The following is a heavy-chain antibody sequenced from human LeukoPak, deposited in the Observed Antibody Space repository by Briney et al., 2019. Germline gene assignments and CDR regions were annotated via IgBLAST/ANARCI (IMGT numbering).Heavy chain of an antibody. CDR2: MNPNSGNT. V-gene: IGHV1-8*01. CDR3: ARASSLYYYYYYYMDV. J-gene: IGHJ6*03. Sequence: ASVSVSCTASGYTFTSYDINWVRQAPGQGLEWRGWMNPNSGNTGYAQKFQGRVTMTMNTSISTAYMELSSLRSEDTAVYYCARASSLYYYYYYYMDVWGKGTTVTVSS. CDR1: GYTFTSYD.